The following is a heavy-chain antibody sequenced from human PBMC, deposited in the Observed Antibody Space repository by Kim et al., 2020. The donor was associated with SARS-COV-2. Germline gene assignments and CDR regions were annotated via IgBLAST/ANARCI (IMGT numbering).Heavy chain of an antibody. D-gene: IGHD3-3*01. J-gene: IGHJ4*02. V-gene: IGHV3-64D*09. Sequence: GGSLRLSCSASGFTFSSYAMHWVRQAPGKGLEYVSAISSNGGSTYYADSVKGRFTISRDNSKNTLYLQMSSLRAEDTAVYYCVKPSLFGVVITCNFDYWGQGTLVTVPS. CDR2: ISSNGGST. CDR1: GFTFSSYA. CDR3: VKPSLFGVVITCNFDY.